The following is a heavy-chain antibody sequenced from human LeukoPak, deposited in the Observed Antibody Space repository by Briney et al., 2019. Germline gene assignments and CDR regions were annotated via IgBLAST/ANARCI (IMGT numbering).Heavy chain of an antibody. D-gene: IGHD3-3*01. J-gene: IGHJ6*02. Sequence: GRSLRLSCAASGFTFSSYGMHWVRQAPGKGLEWVAVISYDGSNKYYADSVKGRFTISRDNSKNTLYLQMNSLRAEDTAVYYCAKELSITIFGVVIPYYYYGMDVWGQGTTDTVSS. CDR2: ISYDGSNK. CDR1: GFTFSSYG. V-gene: IGHV3-30*18. CDR3: AKELSITIFGVVIPYYYYGMDV.